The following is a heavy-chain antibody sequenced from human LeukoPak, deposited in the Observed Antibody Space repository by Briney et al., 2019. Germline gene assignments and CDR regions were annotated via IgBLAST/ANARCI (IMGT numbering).Heavy chain of an antibody. CDR3: AGSSDYGGNFLDY. CDR2: INHSGST. Sequence: SETLTLTCAVYGGSFSGYCWNLIRQPPGKGLEWIGEINHSGSTKYNPSLKSRVNTSIDTSKNQFSLKLSSVTAADTAVYYCAGSSDYGGNFLDYWGQGTLVTVSS. D-gene: IGHD4-23*01. J-gene: IGHJ4*02. V-gene: IGHV4-34*01. CDR1: GGSFSGYC.